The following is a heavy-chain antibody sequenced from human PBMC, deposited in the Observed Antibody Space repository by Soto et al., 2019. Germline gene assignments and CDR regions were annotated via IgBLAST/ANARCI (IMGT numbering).Heavy chain of an antibody. CDR2: IYYSGST. CDR3: ARDLAAARAFDI. J-gene: IGHJ3*02. CDR1: CVSISSDH. V-gene: IGHV4-59*01. D-gene: IGHD6-25*01. Sequence: SETLSVTCTVSCVSISSDHWSWIRQPPGKGLEWIGYIYYSGSTKYTPSLKSRVTISVDTSENQFSLSLTSVTAADTAMYYCARDLAAARAFDIWGQGTMVT.